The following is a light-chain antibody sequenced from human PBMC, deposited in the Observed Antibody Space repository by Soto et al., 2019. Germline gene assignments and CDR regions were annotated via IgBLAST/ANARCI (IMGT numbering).Light chain of an antibody. CDR2: DVT. J-gene: IGLJ2*01. V-gene: IGLV2-14*03. Sequence: QSVLTQPASVSGSRGQSITISCTGTSSDVGGYNHVAWYQHHPGKAPRLMIYDVTNRPSGVSSRFSGSKSGNTASLTISGLQAEDEADYYCSSYTSTRTVVFGEGTKLTVL. CDR1: SSDVGGYNH. CDR3: SSYTSTRTVV.